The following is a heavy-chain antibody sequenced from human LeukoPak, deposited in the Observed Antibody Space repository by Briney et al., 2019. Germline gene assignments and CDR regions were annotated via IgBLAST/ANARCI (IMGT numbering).Heavy chain of an antibody. CDR3: TKGGPSGFSGAGMRQAMDV. J-gene: IGHJ6*02. D-gene: IGHD3-10*01. Sequence: SVKVSCKASRGTFNNSPVNWVRQAPGQGLEWMGGFIPLFGTTIYAQKFMGRVAFTTDVSTGSADMDLASLTSDDTAVYFCTKGGPSGFSGAGMRQAMDVWGQGTTVIVSS. V-gene: IGHV1-69*05. CDR1: RGTFNNSP. CDR2: FIPLFGTT.